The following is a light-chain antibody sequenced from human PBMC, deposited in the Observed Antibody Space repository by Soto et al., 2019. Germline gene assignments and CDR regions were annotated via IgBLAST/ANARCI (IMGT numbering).Light chain of an antibody. CDR3: QQYSDWPPLT. V-gene: IGKV3-15*01. CDR2: ATS. CDR1: QRLSASD. J-gene: IGKJ4*01. Sequence: EIVLTQSPGTLSLSPGQRATLSCRASQRLSASDIAWYQQKPGQAPRLLIYATSARATGIPARFSGSGSGTEFTLTISSLQSEDFAVYYCQQYSDWPPLTFGGGTKVDI.